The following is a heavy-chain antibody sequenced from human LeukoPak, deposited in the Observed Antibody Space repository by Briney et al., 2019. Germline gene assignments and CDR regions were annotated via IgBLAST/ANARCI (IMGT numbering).Heavy chain of an antibody. CDR2: IYYSGST. Sequence: SETLSLTCTVSGGSISSSSYYRGWIRQPPGKGLEWIGSIYYSGSTYYNPSLKSRVTISVDTSKNQFSLKLSSVTAADTAVYYCARHCYGDYYYYYYMDVWGKGTTVTISS. V-gene: IGHV4-39*01. J-gene: IGHJ6*03. CDR1: GGSISSSSYY. CDR3: ARHCYGDYYYYYYMDV. D-gene: IGHD4-17*01.